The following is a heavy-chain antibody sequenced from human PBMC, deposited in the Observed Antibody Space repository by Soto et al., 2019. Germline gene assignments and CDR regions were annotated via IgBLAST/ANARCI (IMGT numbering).Heavy chain of an antibody. Sequence: ASGGKDSNYVVHRVLQKKSKGLEWVAVISYDGSNKYYADSVKGRFTISRDNSKNTLYLQMNSLRAEDTAVYYCARDPAYYYDSSGFDYWGQGTLVTVSS. D-gene: IGHD3-22*01. CDR2: ISYDGSNK. CDR1: GGKDSNYV. CDR3: ARDPAYYYDSSGFDY. V-gene: IGHV3-30*03. J-gene: IGHJ4*02.